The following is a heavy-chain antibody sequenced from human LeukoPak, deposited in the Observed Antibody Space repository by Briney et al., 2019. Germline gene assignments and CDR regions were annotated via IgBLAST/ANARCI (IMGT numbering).Heavy chain of an antibody. CDR2: INHSGST. CDR3: ASAPSWGGSPSDY. D-gene: IGHD3-16*01. V-gene: IGHV4-34*01. Sequence: PSETLSLTCAVYGGSFSGYYWSWIRQPPGKGLEWIGEINHSGSTNYNPSLKSRVTISVDTSKNQFSLKLSSVTAADTAVYYCASAPSWGGSPSDYWGQGTLVTVSS. J-gene: IGHJ4*02. CDR1: GGSFSGYY.